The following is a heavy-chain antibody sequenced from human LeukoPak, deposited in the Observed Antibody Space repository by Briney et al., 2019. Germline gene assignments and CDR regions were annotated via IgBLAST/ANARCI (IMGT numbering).Heavy chain of an antibody. CDR1: GFTFSNAW. J-gene: IGHJ3*02. D-gene: IGHD4-17*01. Sequence: TTGGSLRLSCAASGFTFSNAWMSWVRQAPGKGLEWVGRIKSKTDGGTTDYAAPVKGRFTISRDDSKNTLYLQMNSLKTEDTAVYYCTAPTMVTTYAFDIWGQGTMVTVSS. CDR2: IKSKTDGGTT. CDR3: TAPTMVTTYAFDI. V-gene: IGHV3-15*01.